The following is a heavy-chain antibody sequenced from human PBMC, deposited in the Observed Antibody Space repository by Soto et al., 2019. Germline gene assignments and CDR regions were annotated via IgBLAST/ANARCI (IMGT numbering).Heavy chain of an antibody. CDR2: ISSSGSNI. J-gene: IGHJ4*02. CDR1: GFTFSTYA. D-gene: IGHD1-7*01. V-gene: IGHV3-21*01. CDR3: AREGNSHEY. Sequence: EVQLVESGGGLVKPGGSLRLSCATSGFTFSTYAMTWVRQAPGKGLEWVAFISSSGSNIQYADSVEGRFTISRDDAKNSVYLQMDSLGADDTALYYCAREGNSHEYWGQGTLVSVSS.